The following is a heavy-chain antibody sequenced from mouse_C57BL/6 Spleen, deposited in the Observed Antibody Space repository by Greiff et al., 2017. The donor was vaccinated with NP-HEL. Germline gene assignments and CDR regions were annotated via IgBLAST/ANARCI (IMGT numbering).Heavy chain of an antibody. CDR1: GYTFTSYW. CDR3: VYSNVNYAMDY. Sequence: QVQLQQPGAELVKPGASVKLSCKASGYTFTSYWMQWVQQRPGQGLEWIGEIDPSDSYTNYNQKFKGKATLTVDTSSSTAYMQLSSLTSEDSAVYYCVYSNVNYAMDYWGQGTSVTVSS. CDR2: IDPSDSYT. J-gene: IGHJ4*01. V-gene: IGHV1-50*01. D-gene: IGHD2-5*01.